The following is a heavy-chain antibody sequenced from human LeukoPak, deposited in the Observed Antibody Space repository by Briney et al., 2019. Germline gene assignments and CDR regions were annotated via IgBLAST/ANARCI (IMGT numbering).Heavy chain of an antibody. J-gene: IGHJ4*02. D-gene: IGHD5-24*01. CDR3: ATTTFGMATSPFDD. Sequence: GGSLRLSCAASGFTFSSYNMNWVRQAPGKGLEWVSYISSSGSTIYYADSVKGRFTISRDNSKNMLYLQMNSLRAEDTAVYYCATTTFGMATSPFDDWGQGTLVTVSS. V-gene: IGHV3-48*01. CDR2: ISSSGSTI. CDR1: GFTFSSYN.